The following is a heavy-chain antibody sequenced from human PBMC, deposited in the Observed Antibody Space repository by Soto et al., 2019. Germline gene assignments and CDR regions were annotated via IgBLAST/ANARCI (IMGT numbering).Heavy chain of an antibody. CDR3: TRGFPGIAVAGPHFDY. V-gene: IGHV3-49*03. D-gene: IGHD6-19*01. J-gene: IGHJ4*02. Sequence: PGGSLRLSCTASGFTFGDYAMSWFRQAPGKGLEWVGFIRSKAYGGTTEYAASVKGRFTISRDDSKSIAYLQMNSLKTEDTAVYYCTRGFPGIAVAGPHFDYWGQGTLVTVSS. CDR1: GFTFGDYA. CDR2: IRSKAYGGTT.